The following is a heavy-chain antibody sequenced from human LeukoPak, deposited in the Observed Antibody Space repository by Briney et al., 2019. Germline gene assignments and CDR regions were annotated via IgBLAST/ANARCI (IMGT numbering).Heavy chain of an antibody. D-gene: IGHD3-3*02. V-gene: IGHV4-59*04. CDR3: ARHFAGVVDY. CDR1: GGSISSYY. Sequence: SETLSLTCTVSGGSISSYYWGWIRQPPGKGLEWIGSLYHSGTTYYNPPLKSRVTVSMDTPNNQFSLQLSSVTAADTAVYYCARHFAGVVDYWGQGTLVTVSS. CDR2: LYHSGTT. J-gene: IGHJ4*02.